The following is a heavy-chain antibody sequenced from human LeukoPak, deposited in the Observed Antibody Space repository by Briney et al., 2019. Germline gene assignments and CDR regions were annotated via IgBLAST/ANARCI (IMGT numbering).Heavy chain of an antibody. D-gene: IGHD3-3*01. Sequence: PRRSLRLSCAATGVTFSSYWMHWVRQAPGKGLVWVSRINSDGSSTNYADSVKGRFTISRDNAKSTLYLQMNSLRAEDTAVYYCVRVKEWLSLLPFDYWGQGTLVTVSS. CDR3: VRVKEWLSLLPFDY. J-gene: IGHJ4*02. CDR2: INSDGSST. V-gene: IGHV3-74*01. CDR1: GVTFSSYW.